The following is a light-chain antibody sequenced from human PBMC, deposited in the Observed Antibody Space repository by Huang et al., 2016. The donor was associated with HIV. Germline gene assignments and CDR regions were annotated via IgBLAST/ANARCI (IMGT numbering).Light chain of an antibody. CDR2: GAS. V-gene: IGKV4-1*01. Sequence: DIVMTQSPDSLAVSLGERATINCKSSQTVLYSYNNKNYLAWYQQKPGQPPKLLSYGASTRESWVPHRVSGSGSGTDFTLTISSLQAAYVAVYYCHQYYRSPWTFGQGTKVEIK. J-gene: IGKJ1*01. CDR1: QTVLYSYNNKNY. CDR3: HQYYRSPWT.